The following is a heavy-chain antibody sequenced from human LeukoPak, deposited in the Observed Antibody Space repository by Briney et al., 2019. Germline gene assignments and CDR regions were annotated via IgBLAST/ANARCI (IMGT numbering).Heavy chain of an antibody. CDR3: ARGTYRSSSPSIGMPYYLDY. Sequence: GGSLRLSCAASGFTFTRYSMNWVRQAPGKELEWVSSISSSGSYIFYAQSVEGRFIISRDNAKNSHYLQMNSLRVDDTAVYFCARGTYRSSSPSIGMPYYLDYWGQGILVTVSS. V-gene: IGHV3-21*01. CDR1: GFTFTRYS. CDR2: ISSSGSYI. J-gene: IGHJ4*02. D-gene: IGHD6-6*01.